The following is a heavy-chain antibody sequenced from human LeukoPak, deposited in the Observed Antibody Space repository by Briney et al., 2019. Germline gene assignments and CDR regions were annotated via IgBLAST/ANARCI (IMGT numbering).Heavy chain of an antibody. CDR1: GGTFSSYD. CDR3: ARPHDYGDYTFDY. CDR2: IFPIFGIA. Sequence: SVKVSCTASGGTFSSYDISWVRQPPGQGLEWMGRIFPIFGIANYAQKFQGRVKITADKSTSTAYMELSSLRSEDTAVYYCARPHDYGDYTFDYWGQGTLVTVSS. D-gene: IGHD4-17*01. J-gene: IGHJ4*02. V-gene: IGHV1-69*04.